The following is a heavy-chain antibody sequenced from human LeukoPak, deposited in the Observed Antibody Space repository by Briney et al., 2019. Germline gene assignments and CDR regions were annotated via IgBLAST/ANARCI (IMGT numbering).Heavy chain of an antibody. Sequence: GGSLRLFCAASGFTFSTNGMSWARQAPGKGLEWVSGIRDSGGNTYYADSVKGRFTISRDSSKNTLYLQMNSLGAADTAVYYCAKDRTGYSGARGFDCWGQGTLVTVSS. V-gene: IGHV3-23*01. CDR2: IRDSGGNT. D-gene: IGHD5-12*01. CDR3: AKDRTGYSGARGFDC. CDR1: GFTFSTNG. J-gene: IGHJ4*02.